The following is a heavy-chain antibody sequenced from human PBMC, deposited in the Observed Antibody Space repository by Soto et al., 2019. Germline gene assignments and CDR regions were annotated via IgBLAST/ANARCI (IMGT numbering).Heavy chain of an antibody. D-gene: IGHD3-3*01. CDR2: ISYDGSNK. CDR3: ARDALSRLEWLSPKGWGCFDY. J-gene: IGHJ4*02. CDR1: GFTFSSYA. Sequence: QVQLVESGGGVVQPGRSLRLSCAASGFTFSSYAMHWVRQAPGKGLEWVAVISYDGSNKYYADSVKGRFTISRDNSKNTLYLQMNSLRAEDTAVYYCARDALSRLEWLSPKGWGCFDYWGQGTLVTVSS. V-gene: IGHV3-30-3*01.